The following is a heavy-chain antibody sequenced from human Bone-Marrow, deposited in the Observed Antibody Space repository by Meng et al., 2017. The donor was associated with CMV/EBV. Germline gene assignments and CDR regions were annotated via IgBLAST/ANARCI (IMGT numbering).Heavy chain of an antibody. Sequence: ASVKVSCKASGFTFLGHSLHWVRQAPGQGLEWLGWINPNNGATYYAQKFQGRVTMTRDTSITTAYMELSALRFGDTAVYYCVRDVAIVGGAGDSWGLGTLVTVSS. V-gene: IGHV1-2*02. CDR1: GFTFLGHS. D-gene: IGHD2-15*01. CDR3: VRDVAIVGGAGDS. J-gene: IGHJ4*02. CDR2: INPNNGAT.